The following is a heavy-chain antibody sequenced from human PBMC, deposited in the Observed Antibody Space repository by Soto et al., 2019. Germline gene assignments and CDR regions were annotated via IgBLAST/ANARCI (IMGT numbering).Heavy chain of an antibody. D-gene: IGHD1-26*01. V-gene: IGHV3-23*01. CDR1: GFTFSSYA. Sequence: EVQLLESGGGLVPPGGSLRLSCAASGFTFSSYAMSWVRQAPGKGLEWLAGITFRGDNTYYADSVKGRFTLSRDNSRKRLHPQMNSLNVEETALYYCAKPGTMGVLDNWGQGTLLTVSS. J-gene: IGHJ4*02. CDR3: AKPGTMGVLDN. CDR2: ITFRGDNT.